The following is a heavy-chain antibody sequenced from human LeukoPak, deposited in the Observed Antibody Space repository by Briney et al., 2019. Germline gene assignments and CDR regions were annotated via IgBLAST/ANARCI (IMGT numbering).Heavy chain of an antibody. CDR2: IRSDGSNK. D-gene: IGHD3-22*01. V-gene: IGHV3-30*02. Sequence: PGGSLRLSCAASGFTFSGSGMHWVRQAPGKGLDWVAFIRSDGSNKYYADSVKGRFTISRDNSKNTLYLQMNSLRAEDTAVYYCAKEMRAYYYDSSGYYDAFDIWGQGTMVTVSS. CDR3: AKEMRAYYYDSSGYYDAFDI. J-gene: IGHJ3*02. CDR1: GFTFSGSG.